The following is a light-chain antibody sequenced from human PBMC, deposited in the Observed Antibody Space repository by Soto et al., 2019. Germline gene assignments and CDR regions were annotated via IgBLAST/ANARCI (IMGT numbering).Light chain of an antibody. J-gene: IGKJ5*01. Sequence: IQMTQSPSSLSASVGDGVTITCRASQDIRTYLNWYQQKPGKAPKILISAASSLQSGVPSRFSARGSWTDFTLTISTLQPEDFATYYCQQSFSTLLITFGQGTRLEVK. V-gene: IGKV1-39*01. CDR1: QDIRTY. CDR3: QQSFSTLLIT. CDR2: AAS.